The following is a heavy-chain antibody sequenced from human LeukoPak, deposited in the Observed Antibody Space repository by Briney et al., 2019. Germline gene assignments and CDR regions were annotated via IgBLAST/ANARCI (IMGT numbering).Heavy chain of an antibody. J-gene: IGHJ5*02. D-gene: IGHD3-3*01. CDR2: IYYSGST. V-gene: IGHV4-59*01. CDR1: GGSISSYY. Sequence: SETLSLTCTVSGGSISSYYWSWIWQPPGKGLEWIGYIYYSGSTNYNPSLKSRVTISVDTSKNQFSLKLSSVTAADTAVYYCASTYDFWSGQNWFDPWGQGTLVTVSS. CDR3: ASTYDFWSGQNWFDP.